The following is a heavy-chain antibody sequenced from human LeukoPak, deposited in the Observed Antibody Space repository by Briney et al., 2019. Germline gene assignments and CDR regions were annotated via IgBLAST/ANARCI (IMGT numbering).Heavy chain of an antibody. J-gene: IGHJ4*02. CDR3: ARGEVGGSYGIAFDY. Sequence: ASVKVSCKASGYTFISYGISWVRQAAGQGREWMGWISAYNGNTNYAQKFQGRVTMTTDTSTSTAYMELRSLRSDDTDVYYCARGEVGGSYGIAFDYWGQGTLVTVSS. CDR1: GYTFISYG. CDR2: ISAYNGNT. V-gene: IGHV1-18*01. D-gene: IGHD1-26*01.